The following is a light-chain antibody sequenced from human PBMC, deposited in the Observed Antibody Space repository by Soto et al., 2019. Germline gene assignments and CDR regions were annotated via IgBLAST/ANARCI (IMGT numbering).Light chain of an antibody. J-gene: IGLJ3*02. Sequence: QSVLTQPPSASGSPGQSVTISCTGTSSDIGTYNHVSWYQQSPGKAPKLMIYDVYKRPSGVPDRFSGSKSGNTASLTVSGPQWEVGADYYCTSYAGSASWVFGGGTKLTAL. CDR3: TSYAGSASWV. V-gene: IGLV2-8*01. CDR1: SSDIGTYNH. CDR2: DVY.